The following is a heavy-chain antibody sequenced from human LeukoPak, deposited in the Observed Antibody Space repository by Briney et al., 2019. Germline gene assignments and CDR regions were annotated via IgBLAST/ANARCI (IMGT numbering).Heavy chain of an antibody. Sequence: PSETLSLTCAVYGGSFSGYYWSWIRQPPGKGLEWIGEINHSGSTNYNPSLKSRVTISVDTSKNQFSLKLSSVTAADTAVYYCARLYTHLGPSPSTPKLYYYYMDVWGKGTTVTVSS. J-gene: IGHJ6*03. D-gene: IGHD4-23*01. CDR2: INHSGST. CDR3: ARLYTHLGPSPSTPKLYYYYMDV. V-gene: IGHV4-34*01. CDR1: GGSFSGYY.